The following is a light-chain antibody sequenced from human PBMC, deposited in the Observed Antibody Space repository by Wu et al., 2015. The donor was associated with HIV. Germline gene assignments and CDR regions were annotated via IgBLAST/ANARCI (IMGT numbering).Light chain of an antibody. CDR2: GVS. CDR1: QDVSSTY. V-gene: IGKV3-20*01. J-gene: IGKJ1*01. Sequence: SPRERSTLSCRATQDVSSTYLGXYQQNLARLPGSSFSGVSSRATGIPDRFSGSGSGTDFTLTISRLEPEDFAVYYCHQYGSSPQTFGQGTKVEIK. CDR3: HQYGSSPQT.